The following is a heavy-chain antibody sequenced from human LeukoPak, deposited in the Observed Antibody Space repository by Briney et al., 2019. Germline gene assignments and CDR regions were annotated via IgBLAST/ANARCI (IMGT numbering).Heavy chain of an antibody. Sequence: GASVKVSCKASGYTFTSYGISWVRQAPGQGLEWMGWISAYNGNTNYAQKLQGRVTTTTDTSTSTAYMELRSLRSEDTAVYYCARESLLGGDYPGFDPWGQGTLVTVSS. V-gene: IGHV1-18*01. J-gene: IGHJ5*02. CDR2: ISAYNGNT. CDR1: GYTFTSYG. D-gene: IGHD2-21*02. CDR3: ARESLLGGDYPGFDP.